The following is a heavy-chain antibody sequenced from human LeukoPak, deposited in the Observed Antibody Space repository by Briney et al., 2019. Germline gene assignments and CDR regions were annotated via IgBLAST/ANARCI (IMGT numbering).Heavy chain of an antibody. J-gene: IGHJ4*02. CDR1: GYTFINHG. CDR3: AREESIGRYQFLHEY. Sequence: GASVKVSCKASGYTFINHGITWVRQAPGQGLEWMGWISPYNGNTKYLQKFQGRVTMTTDTSTSTASMEVRSLRSDDTAVYYCAREESIGRYQFLHEYWGQGTLVTVSS. CDR2: ISPYNGNT. D-gene: IGHD1-26*01. V-gene: IGHV1-18*01.